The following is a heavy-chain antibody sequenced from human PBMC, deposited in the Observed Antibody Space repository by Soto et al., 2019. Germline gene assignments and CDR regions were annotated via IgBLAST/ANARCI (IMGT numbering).Heavy chain of an antibody. V-gene: IGHV3-30-3*01. Sequence: GGSLRLSCAASGFTFSSYAMHWVRQAPGKGLEWVAVISYDGSNKYYADSVKGRFTISRDNSKNTLYLQMNSLRAEDTAVYYCASEQLAILRGVLDYWGQGTLVTVSS. CDR1: GFTFSSYA. CDR2: ISYDGSNK. CDR3: ASEQLAILRGVLDY. D-gene: IGHD1-1*01. J-gene: IGHJ4*02.